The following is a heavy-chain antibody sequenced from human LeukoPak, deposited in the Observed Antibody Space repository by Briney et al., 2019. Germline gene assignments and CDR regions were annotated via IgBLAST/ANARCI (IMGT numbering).Heavy chain of an antibody. CDR2: INPSGGST. V-gene: IGHV1-46*01. CDR3: ARAGGLSNLCDY. J-gene: IGHJ4*02. D-gene: IGHD2-2*01. CDR1: GYTFTSYY. Sequence: ASVKVSCKASGYTFTSYYMHWVRQAPGQGLEWMGIINPSGGSTSYAQKFQGRVAMTRDTSISTAYMELSRLRSDDTAVYYCARAGGLSNLCDYWGQGTLVTVSS.